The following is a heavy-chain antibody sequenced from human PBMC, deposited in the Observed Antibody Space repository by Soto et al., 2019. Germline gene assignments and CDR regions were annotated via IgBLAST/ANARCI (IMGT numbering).Heavy chain of an antibody. CDR1: GYTFTTYA. CDR2: INAGNGNT. V-gene: IGHV1-3*01. CDR3: ARERDSLLGYSFDY. J-gene: IGHJ4*02. Sequence: QVQLVQSGAEVKNPGASVKVSCKGSGYTFTTYAVQWVRQAPGQRLEWMGWINAGNGNTKYSQKFQGRVSITRDTSATTAYMELSSLRSEDTAVYYCARERDSLLGYSFDYWGQGTRVTVSS. D-gene: IGHD3-22*01.